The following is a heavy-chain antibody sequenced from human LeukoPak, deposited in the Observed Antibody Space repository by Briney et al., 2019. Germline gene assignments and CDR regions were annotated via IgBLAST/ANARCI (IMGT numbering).Heavy chain of an antibody. V-gene: IGHV4-34*01. CDR2: INYSGST. D-gene: IGHD3-3*01. J-gene: IGHJ4*03. CDR1: GGSFKGYY. CDR3: ARHPTFFGVIIIKWRRLGPFGY. Sequence: SETLSLTCAVYGGSFKGYYWSWIRQPPGKGLEWIGEINYSGSTNYNPSLKSRVTISVDTSNNQFSLRLSSVTAADTAVYYCARHPTFFGVIIIKWRRLGPFGYWGQGTLVNV.